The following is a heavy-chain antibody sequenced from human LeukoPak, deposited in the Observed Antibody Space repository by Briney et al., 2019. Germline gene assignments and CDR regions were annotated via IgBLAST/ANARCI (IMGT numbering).Heavy chain of an antibody. CDR2: IYSDDST. CDR3: ARGKQQLVTYFDY. Sequence: GGSLRLSCAVSGFSVSNNYMSWVRQAPGKGLAWVSVIYSDDSTYYAESVKGRFTISRDNSKNTLYLQMNSLRAEDTAVYYCARGKQQLVTYFDYWGQGTLVTVSS. V-gene: IGHV3-53*01. CDR1: GFSVSNNY. D-gene: IGHD6-13*01. J-gene: IGHJ4*02.